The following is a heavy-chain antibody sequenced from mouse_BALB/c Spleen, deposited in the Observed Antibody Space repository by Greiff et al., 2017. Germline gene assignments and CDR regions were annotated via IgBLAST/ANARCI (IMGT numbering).Heavy chain of an antibody. J-gene: IGHJ2*01. CDR1: GFSLTSYD. Sequence: VKLMESGPGLVAPSQSLSITCTVSGFSLTSYDISWIRQPPGKGLEWLGVIWTGGGTNYNSAFMSRLSISKDNSKSQVFLKMNSLQTDDTAIYYCVRGGGLRRGGFDYWGQGTTLTVSS. V-gene: IGHV2-9-2*01. CDR2: IWTGGGT. CDR3: VRGGGLRRGGFDY. D-gene: IGHD2-4*01.